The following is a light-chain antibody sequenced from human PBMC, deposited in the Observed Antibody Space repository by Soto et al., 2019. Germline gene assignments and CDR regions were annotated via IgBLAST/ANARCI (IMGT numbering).Light chain of an antibody. CDR2: DAS. Sequence: IVLTQSPATLSLSPGERATLSCRASQSVRTFVAWYQQKSGQAPRLLIYDASNRATGIPARFSGSGSGTDFTLTISSLEPEDFAVYYCQQRYSWPPITFGQGTRLEIK. CDR3: QQRYSWPPIT. CDR1: QSVRTF. V-gene: IGKV3-11*01. J-gene: IGKJ5*01.